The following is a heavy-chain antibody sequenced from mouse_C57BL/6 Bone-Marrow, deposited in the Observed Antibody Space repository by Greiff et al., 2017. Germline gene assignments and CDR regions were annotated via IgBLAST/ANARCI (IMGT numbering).Heavy chain of an antibody. CDR2: IWRGGST. Sequence: VQLQQSGPGLVQPSQSLSITCTVSGFSLTSYGVHWVRQSPGKGLEWLGVIWRGGSTDYNAAFMSRLSITKDNSKSQVFFKMNSLKADDTAIYYCAKGRWLLPYYYAMDYWGQGTSVTVSS. V-gene: IGHV2-5*01. CDR1: GFSLTSYG. CDR3: AKGRWLLPYYYAMDY. J-gene: IGHJ4*01. D-gene: IGHD2-3*01.